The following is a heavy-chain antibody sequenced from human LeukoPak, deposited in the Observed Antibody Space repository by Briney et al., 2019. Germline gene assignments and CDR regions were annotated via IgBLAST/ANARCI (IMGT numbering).Heavy chain of an antibody. V-gene: IGHV3-23*01. J-gene: IGHJ4*02. D-gene: IGHD2-2*01. CDR2: MSGSGGST. CDR3: AKGGGYCSSTSCYASIDY. Sequence: GRSLRLSCAASGFTFSSYAMTWVRHAPGKGLDWVSAMSGSGGSTYYADSVKGRFTISRDNSKNTLYLQMNSLRAEDTAVYYCAKGGGYCSSTSCYASIDYWGQGTLVTVSA. CDR1: GFTFSSYA.